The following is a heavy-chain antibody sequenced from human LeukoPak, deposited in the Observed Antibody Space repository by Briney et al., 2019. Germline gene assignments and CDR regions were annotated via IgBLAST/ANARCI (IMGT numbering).Heavy chain of an antibody. V-gene: IGHV3-30-3*01. CDR3: ARAPYCSGGSCYYYYYGMDV. D-gene: IGHD2-15*01. J-gene: IGHJ6*02. CDR2: ISYVGSNK. CDR1: GFTFSSYA. Sequence: GRSLRLSCAASGFTFSSYAMHWVRQAPGKGLEWVAVISYVGSNKYYADSVKGRFTISRDNSKNTLYLQMNSLRAEDTAVYYCARAPYCSGGSCYYYYYGMDVWGQGTTVTVSS.